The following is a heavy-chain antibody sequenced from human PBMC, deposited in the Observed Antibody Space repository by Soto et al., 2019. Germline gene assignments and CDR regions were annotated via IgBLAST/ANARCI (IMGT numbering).Heavy chain of an antibody. CDR2: INPSGGST. CDR3: ARRGGYCSGGSCYPYGMDV. J-gene: IGHJ6*02. V-gene: IGHV1-46*01. D-gene: IGHD2-15*01. CDR1: GYTFTSYY. Sequence: QVQLVQSGAEVKKPGASVKVSCKASGYTFTSYYMHWVRQAPGQGLEWMGIINPSGGSTSYAQKFQGRVTMTSDTATSTVYIELSSLRSEDTAVYYCARRGGYCSGGSCYPYGMDVWGQGTTVTVSS.